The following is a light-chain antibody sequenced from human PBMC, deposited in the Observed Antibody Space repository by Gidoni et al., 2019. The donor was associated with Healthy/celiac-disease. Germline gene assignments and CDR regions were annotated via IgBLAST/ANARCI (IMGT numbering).Light chain of an antibody. Sequence: EIVMTQSPATLSVSPGERATLSCRASQSVSSNLAWYRQKPGQAPRLLIYGASTRATGIPARFSGSGSGTEFTLTISSLQSEDFAVYYCQQYNNWPPFLTFGGXTKVEIK. CDR3: QQYNNWPPFLT. V-gene: IGKV3-15*01. J-gene: IGKJ4*01. CDR2: GAS. CDR1: QSVSSN.